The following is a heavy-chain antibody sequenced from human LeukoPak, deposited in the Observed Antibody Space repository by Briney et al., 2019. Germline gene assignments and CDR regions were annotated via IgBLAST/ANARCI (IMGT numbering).Heavy chain of an antibody. J-gene: IGHJ4*02. CDR2: ISGSDDRT. V-gene: IGHV3-23*01. D-gene: IGHD2-15*01. CDR1: GFTFSSYA. Sequence: GGSLRLFCAAAGFTFSSYAMSWVGQAPGKGLEWVSAISGSDDRTYYVDSVKCRFTTSRANSKNTLYLQMNSLRAEDTALYFCAKDRLQSLDYWGQGTLVSVSS. CDR3: AKDRLQSLDY.